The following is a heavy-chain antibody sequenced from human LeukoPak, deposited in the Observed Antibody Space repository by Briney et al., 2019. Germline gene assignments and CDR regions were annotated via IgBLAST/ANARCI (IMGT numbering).Heavy chain of an antibody. Sequence: GASVKVSCKASGYTFTSYDINWVRHATGQGLEWMGWMNPNSGNTGYAQKFQGRVTITRNTYISTAYIEMSSLRSEDTAVYYCALIPSFQVVPADYWGQGTLVTVSS. V-gene: IGHV1-8*03. CDR2: MNPNSGNT. D-gene: IGHD2-2*01. J-gene: IGHJ4*02. CDR3: ALIPSFQVVPADY. CDR1: GYTFTSYD.